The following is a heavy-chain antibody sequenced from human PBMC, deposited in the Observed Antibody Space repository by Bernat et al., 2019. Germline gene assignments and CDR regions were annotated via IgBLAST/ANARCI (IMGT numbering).Heavy chain of an antibody. D-gene: IGHD7-27*01. J-gene: IGHJ4*02. CDR2: IFHSGST. Sequence: QLQLQESGSGLVKPSQTLSLTCAVSGGSISSGGYSWSWIRQPPGKGLEWIGFIFHSGSTYYNPSLKSRVTISVDRSKNQFSLKLSSVTAADTAVYYCARKTGGNAPDFDYWGQGTLVTVSS. CDR3: ARKTGGNAPDFDY. CDR1: GGSISSGGYS. V-gene: IGHV4-30-2*01.